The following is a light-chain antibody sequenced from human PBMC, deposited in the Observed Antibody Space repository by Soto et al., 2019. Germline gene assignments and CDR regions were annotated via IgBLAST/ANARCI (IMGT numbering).Light chain of an antibody. CDR2: EGS. V-gene: IGLV2-23*01. CDR1: SSDVGNYNL. Sequence: QSALTQPASVPGSPGQSITISCTGTSSDVGNYNLVSWYQQHPGKAPKLMIYEGSKRPSGVSNRFSGSKSGNTASLTISGLQAEDEADYYCCSYAGSSLYVFGTGTKLTVL. CDR3: CSYAGSSLYV. J-gene: IGLJ1*01.